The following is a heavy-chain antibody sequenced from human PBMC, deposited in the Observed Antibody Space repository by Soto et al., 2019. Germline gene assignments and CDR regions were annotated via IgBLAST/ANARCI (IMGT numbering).Heavy chain of an antibody. V-gene: IGHV4-31*03. CDR3: ARGGSGDIVVVAAIDY. J-gene: IGHJ4*02. CDR2: IVYRGST. Sequence: QVQLQESGPGLVKPSQTLSLTCTVSGGSISSGNYYWSWIRQHPGKGLEWIGYIVYRGSTYYNPSLKSRVTISVDTSKNQFSRKLSSVTAADTAVYYCARGGSGDIVVVAAIDYWGQGTLVTVSS. D-gene: IGHD2-15*01. CDR1: GGSISSGNYY.